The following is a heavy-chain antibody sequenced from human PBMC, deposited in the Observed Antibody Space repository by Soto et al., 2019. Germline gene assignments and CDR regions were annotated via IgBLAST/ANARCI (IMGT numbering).Heavy chain of an antibody. Sequence: QVQLVQSGAEVKKPGSSVKVSCKASGGTFSDYTISWVRQAPGQGLEGMGRIIPILGIANYAQKFQGKITITADKSTSTAYMARSSLRTDDTAMYYCARGRGVGHSYDYWGQGTLVTVSS. CDR2: IIPILGIA. V-gene: IGHV1-69*02. CDR1: GGTFSDYT. D-gene: IGHD3-10*01. CDR3: ARGRGVGHSYDY. J-gene: IGHJ4*02.